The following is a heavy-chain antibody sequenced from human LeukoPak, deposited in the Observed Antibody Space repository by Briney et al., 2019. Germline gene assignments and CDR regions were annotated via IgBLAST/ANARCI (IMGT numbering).Heavy chain of an antibody. CDR1: GVPISSSSYY. D-gene: IGHD1-26*01. CDR2: IYYSGST. CDR3: ARHRGVVGAPSWFDP. J-gene: IGHJ5*02. Sequence: PSETLSLTCTVSGVPISSSSYYWGWIRQSPGKGLEWIGTIYYSGSTYHNPSLKSRVTMSVDPSKNQFSLKMISVTAADTAVYYCARHRGVVGAPSWFDPWGQGTLVTVSS. V-gene: IGHV4-39*07.